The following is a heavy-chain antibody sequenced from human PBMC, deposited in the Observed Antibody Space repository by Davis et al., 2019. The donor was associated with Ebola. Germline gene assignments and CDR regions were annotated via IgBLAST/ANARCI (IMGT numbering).Heavy chain of an antibody. V-gene: IGHV1-2*06. Sequence: AASVKVSCKASGYTFSDYLIHWVRQAPGLGLEWMGRITPNSGATSYAQKFQGRVTMTRDTSISTAYMELSRLRSDDTAVYYCARGGPGLVIILSLALIWGQGTLVTVSS. CDR2: ITPNSGAT. CDR1: GYTFSDYL. D-gene: IGHD3/OR15-3a*01. J-gene: IGHJ4*02. CDR3: ARGGPGLVIILSLALI.